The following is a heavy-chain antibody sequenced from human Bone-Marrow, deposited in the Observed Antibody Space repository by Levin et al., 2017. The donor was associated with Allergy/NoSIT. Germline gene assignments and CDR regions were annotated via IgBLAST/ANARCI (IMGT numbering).Heavy chain of an antibody. CDR2: FDPEDGET. CDR1: GYTLTELS. Sequence: VKVSCKVSGYTLTELSMHWVRQAPGKGLEWMGGFDPEDGETIYAQKFQGRVTMTEDTSTDTAYMELSSLRSEDTAVYYCAIHGSYSSSWHFDYWGQGTLVTVSS. CDR3: AIHGSYSSSWHFDY. D-gene: IGHD6-13*01. J-gene: IGHJ4*02. V-gene: IGHV1-24*01.